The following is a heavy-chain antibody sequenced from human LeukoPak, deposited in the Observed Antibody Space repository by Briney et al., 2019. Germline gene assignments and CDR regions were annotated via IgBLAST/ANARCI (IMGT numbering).Heavy chain of an antibody. Sequence: GGSLRLSCAASGFTFSSYWMSWVRQAPGKGLEWVGRIKSKTDGGTTDYAAPVKGRFTISRDDSKNTLYLQMNSLKTEDTAVYYCTTCSSGWLVFDYWGQGTLVTVSS. CDR1: GFTFSSYW. CDR2: IKSKTDGGTT. V-gene: IGHV3-15*01. J-gene: IGHJ4*02. D-gene: IGHD6-19*01. CDR3: TTCSSGWLVFDY.